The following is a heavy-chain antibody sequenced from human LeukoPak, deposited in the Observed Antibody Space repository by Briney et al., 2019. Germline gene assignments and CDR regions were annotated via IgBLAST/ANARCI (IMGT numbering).Heavy chain of an antibody. CDR1: GGSISRNSYY. CDR2: IYYSGSH. Sequence: PSGTLSLTCTVSGGSISRNSYYWAWLGQPPGKGLEWIGHIYYSGSHYYSPSLKSRVAISVDPSKNQFSLKMSYVTAADTAVYHCATFEGATWGQGTLVTVSS. CDR3: ATFEGAT. J-gene: IGHJ5*02. V-gene: IGHV4-39*01. D-gene: IGHD4/OR15-4a*01.